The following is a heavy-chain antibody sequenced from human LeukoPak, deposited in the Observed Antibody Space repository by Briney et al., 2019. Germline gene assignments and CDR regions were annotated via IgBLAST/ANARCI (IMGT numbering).Heavy chain of an antibody. J-gene: IGHJ3*02. CDR1: GFTVSSNY. V-gene: IGHV3-53*05. D-gene: IGHD2-2*03. CDR2: IYSGGST. CDR3: ANMAIVVVPAANDAFDI. Sequence: GGSLRLSCAASGFTVSSNYMSWVRQAPGKGLEWVSVIYSGGSTYYADSVKGRFTISRDNSKNTLYLQMNSLRAEDTAVYYCANMAIVVVPAANDAFDIWAKGQWSPSLQ.